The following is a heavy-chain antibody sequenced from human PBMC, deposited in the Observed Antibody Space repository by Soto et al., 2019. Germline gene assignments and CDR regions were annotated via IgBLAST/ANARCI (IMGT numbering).Heavy chain of an antibody. V-gene: IGHV3-7*01. Sequence: EVQLVESGGGVVQPGGSLRLSCATSGFTFSRYWMTWVRQVPGKGLEWVANINQDRTEKYYLASVKGRFTISRDNAKDSLDLQMNALSADDTAVYYCAKAPDGSGREYYCDYWGQGTLVTVSS. CDR2: INQDRTEK. D-gene: IGHD3-10*01. CDR3: AKAPDGSGREYYCDY. J-gene: IGHJ4*02. CDR1: GFTFSRYW.